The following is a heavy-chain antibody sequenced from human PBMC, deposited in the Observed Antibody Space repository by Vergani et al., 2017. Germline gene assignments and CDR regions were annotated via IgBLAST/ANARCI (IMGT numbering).Heavy chain of an antibody. J-gene: IGHJ4*02. Sequence: EVQLVESGGGLVQPGRSLRLSCAASGFTFDDYAMHWVRQAPGKGLEWVSGISWNSGSIGYADSVKGRFTISRDNAKNSLYLQMNSLRAEDTALYYCAKDPAHNAPAFDYWGQGTLVTVSS. D-gene: IGHD1-1*01. CDR3: AKDPAHNAPAFDY. CDR1: GFTFDDYA. V-gene: IGHV3-9*01. CDR2: ISWNSGSI.